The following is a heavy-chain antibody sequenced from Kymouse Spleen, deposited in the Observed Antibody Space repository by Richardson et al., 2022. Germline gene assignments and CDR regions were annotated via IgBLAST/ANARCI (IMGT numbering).Heavy chain of an antibody. D-gene: IGHD2-21*02. CDR1: GGSFSGYY. CDR2: INHSGST. J-gene: IGHJ6*02. V-gene: IGHV4-34*01. CDR3: ARIFCGGDCSRYYYYGMDV. Sequence: QVQLQQWGAGLLKPSETLSLTCAVYGGSFSGYYWSWIRQPPGKGLEWIGEINHSGSTNYNPSLKSRVTISVDTSKNQFSLKLSSVTAADTAVYYCARIFCGGDCSRYYYYGMDVWGQGTTVTVSS.